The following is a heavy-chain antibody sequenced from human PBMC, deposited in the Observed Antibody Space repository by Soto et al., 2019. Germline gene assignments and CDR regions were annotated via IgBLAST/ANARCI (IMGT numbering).Heavy chain of an antibody. CDR3: AREGSLGTRANFDY. Sequence: SETLSLTCAVYGGSFSGYYWSWIRQPPGKGLEWIGEINHSGSTNYNPSLKSRVTISVDTSKNQFSLKLSSVTAADTAVYYCAREGSLGTRANFDYWGQGTLVTVSS. CDR2: INHSGST. V-gene: IGHV4-34*01. D-gene: IGHD3-10*01. CDR1: GGSFSGYY. J-gene: IGHJ4*02.